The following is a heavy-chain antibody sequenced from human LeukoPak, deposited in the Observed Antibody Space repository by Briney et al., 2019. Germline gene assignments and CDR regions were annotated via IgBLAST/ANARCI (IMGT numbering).Heavy chain of an antibody. CDR1: GGTFSSYA. J-gene: IGHJ4*02. Sequence: SVKVSCKASGGTFSSYAISWVRQAPGQGLEWMGGIIPIFGTANYAQKFQGRVTITTDESTSTAYMELSSLRSEDTAVYYCARGPWDEPWSRDGYNSRGYGSFDYWGQGTLVTVSS. V-gene: IGHV1-69*05. CDR2: IIPIFGTA. CDR3: ARGPWDEPWSRDGYNSRGYGSFDY. D-gene: IGHD5-24*01.